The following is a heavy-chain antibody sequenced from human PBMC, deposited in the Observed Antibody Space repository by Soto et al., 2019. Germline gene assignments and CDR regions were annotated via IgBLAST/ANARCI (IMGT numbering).Heavy chain of an antibody. D-gene: IGHD2-21*01. Sequence: GGSLRLSCAASGFTFSTSWMDWVRQAPGKGLEWVAAIKGDGSVKDYVDSVKGRFTISRGNAENSLYLQMNSLRAEDTAVYYCERDRGYYSFDYWGLGTPVTVSS. CDR3: ERDRGYYSFDY. CDR2: IKGDGSVK. V-gene: IGHV3-7*01. CDR1: GFTFSTSW. J-gene: IGHJ4*02.